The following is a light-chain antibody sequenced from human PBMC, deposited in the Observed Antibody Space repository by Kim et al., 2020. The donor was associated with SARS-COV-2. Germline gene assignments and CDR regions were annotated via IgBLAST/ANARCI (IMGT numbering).Light chain of an antibody. CDR3: QAWDSSTVV. CDR1: KLGDKY. J-gene: IGLJ2*01. CDR2: QDS. V-gene: IGLV3-1*01. Sequence: VSPGQTASITCYGDKLGDKYACWYQQKPGQSPVLVIYQDSKRPSGIPERFSGSNSGNTATLTISGTQAMDEADYYCQAWDSSTVVFGGGTQLTVL.